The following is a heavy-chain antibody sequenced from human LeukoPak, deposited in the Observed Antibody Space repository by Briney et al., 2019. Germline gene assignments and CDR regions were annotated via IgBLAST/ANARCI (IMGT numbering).Heavy chain of an antibody. Sequence: PSETLSLTCTVSGGSIFSSTYYWGWIRQPPGKGLEWIGNIYYSGSTYYNPSLKSRVTISVDTSKNQFSLKLSSVTAADTAVYYCARGHYYYGSGSDYWGQGTLVTVSS. J-gene: IGHJ4*02. CDR2: IYYSGST. V-gene: IGHV4-39*07. CDR1: GGSIFSSTYY. CDR3: ARGHYYYGSGSDY. D-gene: IGHD3-10*01.